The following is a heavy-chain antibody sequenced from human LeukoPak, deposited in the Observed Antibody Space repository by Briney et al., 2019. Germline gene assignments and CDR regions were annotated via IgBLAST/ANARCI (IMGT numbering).Heavy chain of an antibody. J-gene: IGHJ4*02. CDR2: IYYSGST. D-gene: IGHD3-22*01. Sequence: PSETLSLTCTVSGGSISSSSYYWGWIRQPPGKGLEWIGSIYYSGSTYYNPSLKSRVTISVDTSKNQFSLKLSSVTAADTAVYYCARVGLLLQRTPYYFDYWGQGTLVSVSS. V-gene: IGHV4-39*07. CDR3: ARVGLLLQRTPYYFDY. CDR1: GGSISSSSYY.